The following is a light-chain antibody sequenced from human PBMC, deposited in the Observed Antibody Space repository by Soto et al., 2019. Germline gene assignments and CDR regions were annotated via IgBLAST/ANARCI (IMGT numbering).Light chain of an antibody. CDR2: GNN. J-gene: IGLJ3*02. Sequence: QSVLTQPPSASGTPGQRVIISCSGSSSNVGSNNVNWYQQVPGTAPKVLIFGNNQRPSGVPDRFSGSKSGTSASLAISGLQSEDEADYYCAAWDSSLNGWLFGGGTQLTVL. CDR1: SSNVGSNN. CDR3: AAWDSSLNGWL. V-gene: IGLV1-44*01.